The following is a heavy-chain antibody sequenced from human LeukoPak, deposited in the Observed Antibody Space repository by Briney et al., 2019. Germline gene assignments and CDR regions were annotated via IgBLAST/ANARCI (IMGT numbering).Heavy chain of an antibody. V-gene: IGHV4-34*01. Sequence: SETLSLTCAVYSGSFSGYYWSWIRQPPGKGLEWIGEINHSGSTNYNPSLKSRVTISVDTSKNQFSLKLSSVTAADTAVYYCARGRVTAVAGKGNFDYWGQGTLVTVSS. J-gene: IGHJ4*02. D-gene: IGHD6-19*01. CDR3: ARGRVTAVAGKGNFDY. CDR1: SGSFSGYY. CDR2: INHSGST.